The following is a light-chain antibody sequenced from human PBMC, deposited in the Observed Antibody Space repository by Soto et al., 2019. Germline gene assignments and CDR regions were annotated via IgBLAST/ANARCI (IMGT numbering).Light chain of an antibody. Sequence: EIVLTQSPGTLSLSPGERATLSCRASQSVRSSYFAWYQQKPGQAPRLLIYGASSRATGIPDRFSGSGSGTDFTLTISRLEPEDFAVYYCQQYGSSPQTFGQGTKVEIK. V-gene: IGKV3-20*01. CDR1: QSVRSSY. J-gene: IGKJ1*01. CDR3: QQYGSSPQT. CDR2: GAS.